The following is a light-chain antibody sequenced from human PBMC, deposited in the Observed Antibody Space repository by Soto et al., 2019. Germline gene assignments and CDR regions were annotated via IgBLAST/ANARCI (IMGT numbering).Light chain of an antibody. J-gene: IGKJ5*01. V-gene: IGKV3-11*01. CDR2: DAS. CDR3: QQRSNWPSIT. CDR1: QSVGSN. Sequence: EIGMTQSPSTLSASPGERAPLSCRASQSVGSNLAWYQQKPGQAPRLLIYDASNRATGIPARFSGSGSGTDFTLTISSLEPEDFAVYYCQQRSNWPSITFGQGTRLEIK.